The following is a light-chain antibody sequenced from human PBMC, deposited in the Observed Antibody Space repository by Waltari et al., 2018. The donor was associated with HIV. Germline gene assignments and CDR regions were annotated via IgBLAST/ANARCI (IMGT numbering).Light chain of an antibody. CDR3: CSFSGNYTSYV. V-gene: IGLV2-11*01. Sequence: QSALTQPSSVSGSPGQSVTIPCPGTSSDVGVYNSVSWYQQFSDKAPKLTIYDVTKRPSGVPDRFSGSKSGNTASLTIRGLQAEDEADYYCCSFSGNYTSYVFGTGTKVTVL. J-gene: IGLJ1*01. CDR2: DVT. CDR1: SSDVGVYNS.